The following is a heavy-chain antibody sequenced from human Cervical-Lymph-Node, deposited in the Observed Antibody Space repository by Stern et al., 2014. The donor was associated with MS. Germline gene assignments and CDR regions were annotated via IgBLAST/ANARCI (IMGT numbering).Heavy chain of an antibody. CDR2: ISYDGISK. V-gene: IGHV3-30-3*01. CDR1: GFIFDSYA. Sequence: QVQLVQSGGGVVQPGRSLRLSCAGSGFIFDSYALHWVRPAPGKGLEWVAVISYDGISKNYTESVKGRFSMSRDNSKNMLYLQMTSLRTEDTAVYYCARDETRQVVSAMQFWGQGTVVIVS. J-gene: IGHJ3*01. D-gene: IGHD2-21*01. CDR3: ARDETRQVVSAMQF.